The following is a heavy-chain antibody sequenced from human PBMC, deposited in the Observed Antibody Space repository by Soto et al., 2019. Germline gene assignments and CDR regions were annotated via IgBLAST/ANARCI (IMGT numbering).Heavy chain of an antibody. J-gene: IGHJ3*02. CDR1: GFTFRSYA. CDR2: TGGGGVST. V-gene: IGHV3-23*01. D-gene: IGHD2-15*01. Sequence: EVQLLESGGGLVEPGGSLRLSCAASGFTFRSYAMTWVRQAPGKGLEWVSYTGGGGVSTYYADSVKGRFTSSRDDSKNKLYLQMNSLRADDTSLYYYAKIVGGGSHHDAFDSWGQGTMVTVSS. CDR3: AKIVGGGSHHDAFDS.